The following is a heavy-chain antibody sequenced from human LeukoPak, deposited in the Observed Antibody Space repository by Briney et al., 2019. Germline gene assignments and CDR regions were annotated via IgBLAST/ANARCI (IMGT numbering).Heavy chain of an antibody. CDR2: IKQDGSEK. CDR3: ARHRSWGELLAPFDY. D-gene: IGHD1-26*01. V-gene: IGHV3-7*01. J-gene: IGHJ4*02. CDR1: GFTFSSYW. Sequence: PGGSLRLSCAASGFTFSSYWMSWVRQAPGKGLEWVANIKQDGSEKYYVDSVKGRFTISRDNAKNSLYLQMNGLRAEDTAVYYCARHRSWGELLAPFDYWGQGTLVTVSS.